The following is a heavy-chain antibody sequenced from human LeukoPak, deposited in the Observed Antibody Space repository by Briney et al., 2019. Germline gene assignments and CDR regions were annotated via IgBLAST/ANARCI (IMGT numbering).Heavy chain of an antibody. Sequence: PSETLSLTCTVSGGSISSTNYYWGWIRQPPGKGLEWIGSIYYSGSTYYNPSLKSRVTISVDTSKNHFSLKLSSVTAADTAVYYCARDTGSRGSLDYWGQGTLVTVSS. CDR3: ARDTGSRGSLDY. D-gene: IGHD3-10*01. CDR1: GGSISSTNYY. V-gene: IGHV4-39*02. J-gene: IGHJ4*02. CDR2: IYYSGST.